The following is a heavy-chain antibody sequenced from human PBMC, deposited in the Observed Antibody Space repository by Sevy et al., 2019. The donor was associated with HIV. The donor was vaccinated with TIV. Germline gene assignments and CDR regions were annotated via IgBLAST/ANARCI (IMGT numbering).Heavy chain of an antibody. CDR1: GYTFTIYG. CDR2: TSAYSGNT. Sequence: ASVKVSCKASGYTFTIYGISWVRQAPEPGLEWMGWTSAYSGNTNYAQNLQGRVTMTTDTSTNTADMELRSLRFDDTAVYYCARTSAYGAGNYFDYWGQGTLVTVSS. J-gene: IGHJ4*02. CDR3: ARTSAYGAGNYFDY. D-gene: IGHD3-10*01. V-gene: IGHV1-18*01.